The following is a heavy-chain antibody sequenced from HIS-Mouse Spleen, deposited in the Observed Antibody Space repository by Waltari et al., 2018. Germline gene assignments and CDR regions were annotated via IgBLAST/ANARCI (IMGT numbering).Heavy chain of an antibody. D-gene: IGHD1-20*01. CDR2: ISYDGSNK. CDR3: ARDHRNNWAIRD. CDR1: AVTFSSYA. J-gene: IGHJ4*02. Sequence: QGPLVESVGGVVQPGRSLRLPCAASAVTFSSYAMHWVRQAPGKGLEWVAVISYDGSNKYYADSVKGRFTISRDNSKNTLYLQMNSLRAEDTAVYYCARDHRNNWAIRDWGQGTLVTVSS. V-gene: IGHV3-30-3*01.